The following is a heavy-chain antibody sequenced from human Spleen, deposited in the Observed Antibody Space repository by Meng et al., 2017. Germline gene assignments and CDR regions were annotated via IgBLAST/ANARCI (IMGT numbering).Heavy chain of an antibody. Sequence: GESLKISCAASGFYFNNAWMSWVRQAPGKGLEWVSVIYSGGSTYYADSVRGRFTISRDTSKNTLYLQMNSLRAEDTAVYYCARVNAGRRYEIYYWGQGTLVTVSS. CDR2: IYSGGST. V-gene: IGHV3-66*02. CDR1: GFYFNNAW. CDR3: ARVNAGRRYEIYY. J-gene: IGHJ4*02. D-gene: IGHD1-14*01.